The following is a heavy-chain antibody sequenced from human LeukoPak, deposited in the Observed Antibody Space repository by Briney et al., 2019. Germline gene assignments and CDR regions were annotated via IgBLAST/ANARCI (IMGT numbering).Heavy chain of an antibody. D-gene: IGHD6-6*01. V-gene: IGHV4-39*01. CDR1: GGSISSSSYY. CDR3: ARRSSSSPTPYWFDP. J-gene: IGHJ5*02. Sequence: PSETLSLTCTVSGGSISSSSYYWGWIRQPPGKGLEWIGSIYYSGSTYYNPSLKSRVTISVDTSKNQFSLKLSSVTAADTAVYYCARRSSSSPTPYWFDPWGQGTLVTVSS. CDR2: IYYSGST.